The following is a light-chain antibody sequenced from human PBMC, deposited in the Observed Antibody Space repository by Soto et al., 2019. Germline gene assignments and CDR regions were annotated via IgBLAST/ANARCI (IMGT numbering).Light chain of an antibody. V-gene: IGKV3-15*01. Sequence: EIRMTQSPATLSVSPGERATLSCRASQSVDSNLAWYQQKPGQAPRLLIYGASTRATGISARFSGSGSGTEFTLTISSLPSEDFGVYYCQQYNNWWTFGQGTKVDIK. CDR2: GAS. CDR1: QSVDSN. CDR3: QQYNNWWT. J-gene: IGKJ1*01.